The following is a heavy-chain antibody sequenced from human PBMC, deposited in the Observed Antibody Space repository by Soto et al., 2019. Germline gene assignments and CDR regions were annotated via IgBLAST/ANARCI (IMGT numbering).Heavy chain of an antibody. J-gene: IGHJ5*02. CDR3: AKDQGLYSSSWFDP. V-gene: IGHV3-23*01. CDR2: TTGSGGSA. D-gene: IGHD6-13*01. Sequence: GGSLRLSCAASGFTFSSYAMSWVRQAPGKGLEWVSATTGSGGSAYYADSVKGRFTISRDNSKNTLYLQMNSLRAEDTAVYCCAKDQGLYSSSWFDPWGQGTLVTVSS. CDR1: GFTFSSYA.